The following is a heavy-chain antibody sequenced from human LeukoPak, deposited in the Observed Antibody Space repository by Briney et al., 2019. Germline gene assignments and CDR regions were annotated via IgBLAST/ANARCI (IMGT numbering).Heavy chain of an antibody. V-gene: IGHV4-39*07. CDR1: GGSISSSSYY. Sequence: SETLSLTCTVSGGSISSSSYYWGWIRQPPGKGLEWIGSIYYSWSTYYNPSLKSRVTISVDTSRNQFSLKLSSVTAADAAVYCCARYEYWGQGTLVTVSS. CDR3: ARYEY. CDR2: IYYSWST. J-gene: IGHJ4*02.